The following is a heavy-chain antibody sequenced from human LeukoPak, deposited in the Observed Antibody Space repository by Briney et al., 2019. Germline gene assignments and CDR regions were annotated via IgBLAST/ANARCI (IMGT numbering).Heavy chain of an antibody. CDR3: ARLPPAPYNNNWSYYYYGMDV. CDR2: IYPGDSDT. CDR1: GYSFTSYW. V-gene: IGHV5-51*01. D-gene: IGHD6-13*01. J-gene: IGHJ6*02. Sequence: GESLKISCKGSGYSFTSYWIGWVRQMPGKGLEWMGIIYPGDSDTRYSPSFQGQVTISADKSISTAYLQWSSLKASDTAIYYCARLPPAPYNNNWSYYYYGMDVWGQGTTVTVSS.